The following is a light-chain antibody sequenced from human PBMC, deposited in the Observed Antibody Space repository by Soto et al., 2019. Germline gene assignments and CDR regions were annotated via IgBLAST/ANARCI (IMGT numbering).Light chain of an antibody. V-gene: IGKV4-1*01. J-gene: IGKJ1*01. CDR1: QSVLYSSNNKNY. CDR2: WAS. CDR3: QQYYSTPGWT. Sequence: DIVMTQSPDSLAVSLGERAIINCKSSQSVLYSSNNKNYLAWYQQKPGQPPKLLIYWASTRESGVPDRFSGSGSGTDFTLTISSLQAEDVAVYYCQQYYSTPGWTFGQGTKVEIK.